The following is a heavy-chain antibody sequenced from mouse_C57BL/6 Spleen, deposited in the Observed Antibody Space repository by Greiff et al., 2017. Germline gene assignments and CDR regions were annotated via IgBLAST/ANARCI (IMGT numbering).Heavy chain of an antibody. V-gene: IGHV5-15*04. CDR3: ARPGGNYEAWFAY. CDR1: GFTFSDYG. Sequence: EVKVEESGGGLVQPGGSLKLSCAASGFTFSDYGMAWVRQAPRKGPEWVAFISNLAYSIYYADTVTGRFTISRENAKNTLYLEMSSLRSEDTAMYYCARPGGNYEAWFAYWGQGTLVTVSA. D-gene: IGHD2-1*01. CDR2: ISNLAYSI. J-gene: IGHJ3*01.